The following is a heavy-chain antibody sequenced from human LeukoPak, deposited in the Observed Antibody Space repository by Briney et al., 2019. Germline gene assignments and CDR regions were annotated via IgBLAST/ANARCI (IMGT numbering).Heavy chain of an antibody. D-gene: IGHD5-12*01. V-gene: IGHV3-21*04. CDR1: GFTFSSYS. Sequence: GGSLRLSCAASGFTFSSYSMNWVRQAPGKGLEWVSSISSSSSYIYYADSVKGRFTISRDNAKNSLFLHMNSLRAEDTAVYYCVRLKAAYTGYNIIDYWGQGTLITVSP. CDR2: ISSSSSYI. CDR3: VRLKAAYTGYNIIDY. J-gene: IGHJ4*02.